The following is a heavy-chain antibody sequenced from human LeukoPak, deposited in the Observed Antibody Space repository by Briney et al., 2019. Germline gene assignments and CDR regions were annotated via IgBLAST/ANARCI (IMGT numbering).Heavy chain of an antibody. CDR1: GLPSNSFG. V-gene: IGHV3-74*01. CDR2: INSDGSSS. Sequence: PGGSLRLSCVISGLPSNSFGMHWVRQAPGEGLVWVSRINSDGSSSAYADSVEGRFTISRNDAKNVLYLHMNSLRADDTAVYYCAICFSGCDYWGQGTLVTVSS. J-gene: IGHJ4*02. D-gene: IGHD2-21*01. CDR3: AICFSGCDY.